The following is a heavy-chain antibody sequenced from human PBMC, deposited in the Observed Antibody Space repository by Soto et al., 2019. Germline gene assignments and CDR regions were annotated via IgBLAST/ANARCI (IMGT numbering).Heavy chain of an antibody. CDR1: GFTFSSYA. CDR2: ISGSGGST. Sequence: EVQLLESGGGLVQPGGSLRLSCAASGFTFSSYAMSWVRQAPGKGLEWVSAISGSGGSTYYADSVKGRFTISRDNSKNTLYLQRNSRRAEDTAVYYCAKGPLIQLWFYWVQGTMVTFSS. V-gene: IGHV3-23*01. CDR3: AKGPLIQLWFY. J-gene: IGHJ4*02. D-gene: IGHD5-18*01.